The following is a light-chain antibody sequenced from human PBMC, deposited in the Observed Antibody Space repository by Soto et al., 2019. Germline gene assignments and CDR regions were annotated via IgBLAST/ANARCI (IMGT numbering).Light chain of an antibody. CDR1: SSDVGGYNY. CDR2: EVY. J-gene: IGLJ1*01. CDR3: SSYVGTNSYV. Sequence: QSALTPPPSASGSPGQSVTISCTGTSSDVGGYNYVSWYQHHPGKAPKLIIYEVYKRPSGVPDRFSGSKSGNTAALTVSGLQAEDEADYYCSSYVGTNSYVFGTGT. V-gene: IGLV2-8*01.